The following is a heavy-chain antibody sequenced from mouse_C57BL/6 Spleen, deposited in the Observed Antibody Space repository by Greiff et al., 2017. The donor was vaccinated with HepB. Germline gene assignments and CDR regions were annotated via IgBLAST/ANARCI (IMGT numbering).Heavy chain of an antibody. CDR1: GFSLTSYG. CDR3: AKNRVTTGRYYAMDY. CDR2: IWRGGST. J-gene: IGHJ4*01. V-gene: IGHV2-5*01. Sequence: VKLMESGPGLVQPSQSLSITCTVSGFSLTSYGVHWVRQSPGKGLEWLGVIWRGGSTDYNAAFMSRLSITKDNSKSQVFFKMNSLQADDTAIYYCAKNRVTTGRYYAMDYWGQGTSVTVSS. D-gene: IGHD2-2*01.